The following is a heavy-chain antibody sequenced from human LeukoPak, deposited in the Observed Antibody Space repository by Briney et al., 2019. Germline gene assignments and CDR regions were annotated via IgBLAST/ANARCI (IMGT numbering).Heavy chain of an antibody. CDR2: IKSKTDGGTT. D-gene: IGHD2-15*01. J-gene: IGHJ4*02. CDR3: TTEKGYCSGGSCYSEDY. V-gene: IGHV3-15*01. CDR1: GFTFSNAW. Sequence: GGSLRLSCAASGFTFSNAWMSWVRQAPGKGLEWVGRIKSKTDGGTTDYAAPVKGRFTISRDNSKNTLYLQMNSLKTEDTAVYYCTTEKGYCSGGSCYSEDYWGQGTLVTVSS.